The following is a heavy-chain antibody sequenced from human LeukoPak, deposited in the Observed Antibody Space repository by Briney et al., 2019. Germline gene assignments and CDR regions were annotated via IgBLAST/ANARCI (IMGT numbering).Heavy chain of an antibody. CDR2: IRYDGSNE. CDR3: AKDVKTMTDLDS. CDR1: GFTFTSYG. V-gene: IGHV3-30*02. D-gene: IGHD1-1*01. J-gene: IGHJ4*02. Sequence: GGSLRLSCAASGFTFTSYGMHWVRQAPGKGLEWVAFIRYDGSNESYADSVKGRFTISRDNSENILYLQMNSLRAEDTAVYYCAKDVKTMTDLDSWGQGTLVTVSS.